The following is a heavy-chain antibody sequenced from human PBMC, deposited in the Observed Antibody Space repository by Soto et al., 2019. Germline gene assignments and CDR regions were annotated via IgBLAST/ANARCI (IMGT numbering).Heavy chain of an antibody. D-gene: IGHD1-26*01. Sequence: ASVKVSCKASGYTFTNYAMHWVRRAPGQRLEWMGWINAGNGNTKYSQKFQGRVTITRDTSASTAYMELSSLRSEDTAVYYCARGASGSPLHFDYWGQGTLVTVSS. CDR3: ARGASGSPLHFDY. J-gene: IGHJ4*02. CDR2: INAGNGNT. CDR1: GYTFTNYA. V-gene: IGHV1-3*01.